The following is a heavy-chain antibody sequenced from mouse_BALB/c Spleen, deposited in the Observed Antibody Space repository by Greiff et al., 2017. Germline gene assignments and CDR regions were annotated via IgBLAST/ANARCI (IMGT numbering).Heavy chain of an antibody. Sequence: EVQGVESGGGLVKPGGSLKLSCAASGFTFSSYAMSWVRQTPEKRLEWVASISSGGSTYYPDSVKGRFTISRDNARNILYLQMSSLRSEDTAMYYCARGRQTYYFDYWGQGTTLTVSS. CDR3: ARGRQTYYFDY. V-gene: IGHV5-6-5*01. J-gene: IGHJ2*01. CDR1: GFTFSSYA. CDR2: ISSGGST.